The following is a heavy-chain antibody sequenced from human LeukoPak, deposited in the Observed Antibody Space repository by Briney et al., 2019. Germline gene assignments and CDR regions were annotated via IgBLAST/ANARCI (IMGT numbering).Heavy chain of an antibody. CDR2: INHSGST. CDR1: GGSFSGYY. J-gene: IGHJ2*01. V-gene: IGHV4-34*01. Sequence: SETLSLTCAVYGGSFSGYYWSWIRHPPGKGLEWIGEINHSGSTNYNPSLKSRVTISVDTSKHHFSLKLSSVTAADTAVYYCARALSIAGRSWYFDLWGRGTLVTVSS. CDR3: ARALSIAGRSWYFDL. D-gene: IGHD6-6*01.